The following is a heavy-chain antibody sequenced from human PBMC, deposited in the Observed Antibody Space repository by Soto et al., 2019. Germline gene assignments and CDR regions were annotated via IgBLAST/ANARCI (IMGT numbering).Heavy chain of an antibody. CDR1: GFTFSNAW. CDR3: SHGYPQYFNS. V-gene: IGHV3-15*01. CDR2: IKSTTAGGTA. Sequence: PGGSLRLSCAASGFTFSNAWMSWVRQAPGKGLEWVGRIKSTTAGGTADYAAPVKGRFTISRDDSENTVHLQMNGLKSEDTAVYYCSHGYPQYFNSWGQGTLVTVSS. J-gene: IGHJ4*02. D-gene: IGHD5-18*01.